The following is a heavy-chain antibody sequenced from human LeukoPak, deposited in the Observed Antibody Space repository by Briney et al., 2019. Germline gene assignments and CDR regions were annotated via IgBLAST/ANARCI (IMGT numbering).Heavy chain of an antibody. Sequence: SVKVSCKASGGTFSSYTISWVRQAPGQGLEWMGRIIPILGIANYAQKFQGRVTITADKSTSTAYMELSSLRSEDTAAYYCARDPPRGSYSEVGWNWGQGTLVTVSS. D-gene: IGHD1-26*01. CDR2: IIPILGIA. CDR1: GGTFSSYT. CDR3: ARDPPRGSYSEVGWN. J-gene: IGHJ4*02. V-gene: IGHV1-69*04.